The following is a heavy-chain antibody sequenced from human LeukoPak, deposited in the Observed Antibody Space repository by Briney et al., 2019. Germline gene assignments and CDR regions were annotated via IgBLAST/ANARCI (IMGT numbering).Heavy chain of an antibody. J-gene: IGHJ5*02. CDR1: GGTFSSYA. D-gene: IGHD6-19*01. Sequence: ASVKVSCKASGGTFSSYAISWVRQAPGQRLEWMGWINAGNGNTKYSQKFQGRVTITRDTSASTAYMELSSLRSEDTAVYYCARDRRIAVAGGNWFDPWGQGTLVTVSS. V-gene: IGHV1-3*01. CDR2: INAGNGNT. CDR3: ARDRRIAVAGGNWFDP.